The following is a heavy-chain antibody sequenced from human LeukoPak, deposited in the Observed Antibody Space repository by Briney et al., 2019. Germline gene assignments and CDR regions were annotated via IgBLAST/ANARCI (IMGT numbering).Heavy chain of an antibody. CDR3: AREDTAMGDY. CDR1: GGSFSGYY. D-gene: IGHD5-18*01. CDR2: INHSGST. Sequence: SETLSLTCAVYGGSFSGYYWSWIRQPPGKGLEWIGEINHSGSTNYNPSLKSRVTISVDTSKNQFSLKLSSVTAADTAVYYCAREDTAMGDYWGQGTLVTVSS. V-gene: IGHV4-34*01. J-gene: IGHJ4*02.